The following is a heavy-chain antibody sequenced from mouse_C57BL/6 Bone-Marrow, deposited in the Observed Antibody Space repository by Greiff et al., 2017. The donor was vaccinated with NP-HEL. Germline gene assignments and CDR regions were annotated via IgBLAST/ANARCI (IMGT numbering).Heavy chain of an antibody. V-gene: IGHV1-69*01. CDR1: GYTFTSYW. Sequence: QVQLQQPGAELVMPGASVKLSCKASGYTFTSYWMHWVKQRPGQGLEWIGEIDPSDSYTNYNQKFKGKSTLTVDKSSSTAYMQLSSLTSEDSADYYCAIYGYFDYWGQGTTLTVSS. CDR3: AIYGYFDY. J-gene: IGHJ2*01. CDR2: IDPSDSYT. D-gene: IGHD1-1*02.